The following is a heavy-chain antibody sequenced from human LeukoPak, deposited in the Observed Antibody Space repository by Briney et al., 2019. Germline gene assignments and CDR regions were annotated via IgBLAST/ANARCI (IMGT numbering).Heavy chain of an antibody. D-gene: IGHD3-10*01. V-gene: IGHV1-8*03. CDR3: ARVRYYYGSGSYSGTVRYYYYYMDV. CDR1: GYTFTSYD. CDR2: MNPNSGNT. Sequence: ASVKVSCKASGYTFTSYDINWVRQATGQGLEWMGWMNPNSGNTGYAQKFQGRVTITRNTSISTAYMELSSLRSEDTAVYYCARVRYYYGSGSYSGTVRYYYYYMDVWGKGTTVTVSS. J-gene: IGHJ6*03.